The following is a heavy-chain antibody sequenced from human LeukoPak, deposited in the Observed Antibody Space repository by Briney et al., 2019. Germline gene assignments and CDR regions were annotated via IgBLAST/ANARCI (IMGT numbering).Heavy chain of an antibody. CDR3: ARVVGIVVVVAATTDAFDI. CDR1: GGSISSSSYY. Sequence: PSETLSLTCTVSGGSISSSSYYWGWIRQPPGKGLEWIGSIYYSGSTYYNPSLKSRVAISVDTSKNQFSLKLSSVTAADTAVYYCARVVGIVVVVAATTDAFDIWGQGTMVTVSS. V-gene: IGHV4-39*07. D-gene: IGHD2-15*01. J-gene: IGHJ3*02. CDR2: IYYSGST.